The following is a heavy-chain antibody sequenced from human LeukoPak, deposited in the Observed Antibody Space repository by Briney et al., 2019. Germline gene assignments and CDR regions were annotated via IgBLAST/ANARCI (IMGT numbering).Heavy chain of an antibody. V-gene: IGHV4-59*01. Sequence: SETLSLTCTVSGGSISSYYWSWIRQPPGKGLEWIGYIYYSGSTNYNPSLKSRVTISVDTSKNQFSLKLSSVTAADTAVYYCARVRLPYYMDVWGKGTTVTVSS. CDR3: ARVRLPYYMDV. J-gene: IGHJ6*03. D-gene: IGHD2-15*01. CDR1: GGSISSYY. CDR2: IYYSGST.